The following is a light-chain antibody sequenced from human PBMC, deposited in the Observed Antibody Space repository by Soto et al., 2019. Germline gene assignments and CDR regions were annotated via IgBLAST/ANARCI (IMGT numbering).Light chain of an antibody. CDR1: QSVSSN. Sequence: QSSCTLSVSQGERATLSCRASQSVSSNLAWYQQKPGQAPRLLIYGASTRATGIPARFSGSGSGTEFTLTISSLQSEDFAVYYCQQYNNWPPWTFGQGTKMDIK. CDR2: GAS. J-gene: IGKJ1*01. CDR3: QQYNNWPPWT. V-gene: IGKV3D-15*01.